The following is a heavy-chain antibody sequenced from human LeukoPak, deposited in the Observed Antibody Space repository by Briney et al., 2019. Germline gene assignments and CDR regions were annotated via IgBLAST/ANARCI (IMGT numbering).Heavy chain of an antibody. CDR2: IIPILGIA. D-gene: IGHD3-3*01. CDR1: GGTFSSYT. J-gene: IGHJ5*02. Sequence: GASVKVSCKASGGTFSSYTISWVRQAPGQGLEWMGRIIPILGIANYAQKFHGRVTITADKSTSTAYMELSSLRSEDTAVYYCARGDSTDFWSGYSRRWFDPWGQGTLVTVSS. V-gene: IGHV1-69*02. CDR3: ARGDSTDFWSGYSRRWFDP.